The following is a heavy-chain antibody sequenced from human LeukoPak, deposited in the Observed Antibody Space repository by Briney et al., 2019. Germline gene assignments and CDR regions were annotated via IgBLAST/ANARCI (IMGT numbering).Heavy chain of an antibody. J-gene: IGHJ4*02. Sequence: SETLSLTCTVSGGSISSRPYHWGWIRQSPGKGLECIGSLYYSGSTYYNPSLKSRVTISVDTSKNQFSLKLSSVTAADTAVYYCARDTYYYGSGTYYFNYWGQGTLVTVSS. V-gene: IGHV4-39*07. CDR2: LYYSGST. CDR3: ARDTYYYGSGTYYFNY. D-gene: IGHD3-10*01. CDR1: GGSISSRPYH.